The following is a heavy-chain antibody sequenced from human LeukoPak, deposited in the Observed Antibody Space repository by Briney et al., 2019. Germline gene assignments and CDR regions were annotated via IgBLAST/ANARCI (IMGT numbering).Heavy chain of an antibody. D-gene: IGHD3-10*01. CDR3: ARSTAHGSGTYFILVLEY. V-gene: IGHV1-18*01. CDR1: GFTFISHG. CDR2: IIANNGDT. Sequence: ASVKVSCKASGFTFISHGVSWVRQAPGQGLEWMGWIIANNGDTNYSRKFQGRVTMTTDTSTNTAYMELRSLRSDDTAVYYCARSTAHGSGTYFILVLEYWGQGTLVTVSS. J-gene: IGHJ4*02.